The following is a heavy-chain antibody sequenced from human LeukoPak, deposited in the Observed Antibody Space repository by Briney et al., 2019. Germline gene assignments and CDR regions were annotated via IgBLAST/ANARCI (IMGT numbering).Heavy chain of an antibody. CDR1: GFTFSSYS. CDR3: AKAITFGGSDYYYMDV. D-gene: IGHD3-16*01. J-gene: IGHJ6*03. CDR2: ISSSSSYI. V-gene: IGHV3-21*04. Sequence: GGSLRLSCAASGFTFSSYSMNWVRQAPGKGLEWVSSISSSSSYIYYADSVKGRFTISRDNSKKTLYLQMNSLRAEDTAVYYCAKAITFGGSDYYYMDVWGKGTTVTVSS.